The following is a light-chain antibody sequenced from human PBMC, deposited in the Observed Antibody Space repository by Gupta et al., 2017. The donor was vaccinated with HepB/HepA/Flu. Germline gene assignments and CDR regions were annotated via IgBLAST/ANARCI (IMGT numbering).Light chain of an antibody. CDR1: SSDVGGYNY. Sequence: QSALTQPASVSGSPGQSITISSTGTSSDVGGYNYVSWYQQHPGRAPKLMIYDVINRPSGVSNRFSGSKSGNTASLTISGLQAEDEADYYCSSYTSSSTYVFGTGTKVTVL. V-gene: IGLV2-14*03. CDR3: SSYTSSSTYV. J-gene: IGLJ1*01. CDR2: DVI.